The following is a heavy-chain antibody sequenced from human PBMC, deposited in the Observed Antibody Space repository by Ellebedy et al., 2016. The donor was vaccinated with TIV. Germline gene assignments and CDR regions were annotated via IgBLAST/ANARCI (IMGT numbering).Heavy chain of an antibody. CDR1: GFTFSSYS. CDR3: ARASGRRDWFDP. D-gene: IGHD1-26*01. Sequence: GGSLRLXCAASGFTFSSYSMNWVRQAPGKGLEWVSYISSSSSSIYYADSGKGRFTISRDNAKNSLYLQMNSLRDEDTAVYYCARASGRRDWFDPWGQGTLVTVSS. V-gene: IGHV3-48*02. J-gene: IGHJ5*02. CDR2: ISSSSSSI.